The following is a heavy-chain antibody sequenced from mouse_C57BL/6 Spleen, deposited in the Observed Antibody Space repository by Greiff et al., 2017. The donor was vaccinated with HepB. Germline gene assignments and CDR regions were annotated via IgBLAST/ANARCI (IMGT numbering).Heavy chain of an antibody. CDR3: ARGGVYDGYYWAMDY. D-gene: IGHD2-3*01. V-gene: IGHV1-82*01. Sequence: QVQLQQSGPELVKPGASVKISCKASGYAFSSSWMNWVKQRPGKGLEWIGRIYPGDGDTNYNGKFKGKATLTADKSSSTAYMQLSSLTSEDSAVYFCARGGVYDGYYWAMDYWGQGTSVTVSS. CDR2: IYPGDGDT. J-gene: IGHJ4*01. CDR1: GYAFSSSW.